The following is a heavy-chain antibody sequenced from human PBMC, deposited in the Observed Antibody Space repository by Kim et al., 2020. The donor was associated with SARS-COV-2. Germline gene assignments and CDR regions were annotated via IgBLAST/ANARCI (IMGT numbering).Heavy chain of an antibody. V-gene: IGHV3-30*04. Sequence: GGSLRLSCAASGFTFSSYAMHWVRQAPGKGLEWVAVISYDGSNKYYADSVKGRFTISRDNSKNTLYLQMNSLRAEDTAVYYCARDRLERYFDWSPYGMDV. D-gene: IGHD3-9*01. CDR2: ISYDGSNK. CDR1: GFTFSSYA. J-gene: IGHJ6*01. CDR3: ARDRLERYFDWSPYGMDV.